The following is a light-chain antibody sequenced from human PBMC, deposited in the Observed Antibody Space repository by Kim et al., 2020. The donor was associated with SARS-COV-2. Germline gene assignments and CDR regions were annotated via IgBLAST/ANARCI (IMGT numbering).Light chain of an antibody. CDR2: LNSDGSH. V-gene: IGLV4-69*01. Sequence: QLVLTQSPSASASLGASVKLTCTLSSGHSSYAIAWHQQQPEKGPRYLMKLNSDGSHSKGDGIPDRFSGSSSGAERYLTISSLQSEDEADYYCQTSPVFGGGTQLTVL. CDR1: SGHSSYA. J-gene: IGLJ2*01. CDR3: QTSPV.